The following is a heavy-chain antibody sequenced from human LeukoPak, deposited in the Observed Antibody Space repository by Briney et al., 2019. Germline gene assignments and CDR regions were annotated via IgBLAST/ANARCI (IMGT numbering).Heavy chain of an antibody. CDR1: GGTFSSYA. D-gene: IGHD2-15*01. V-gene: IGHV1-69*13. CDR3: ARERYCSGGSCYNWFDP. J-gene: IGHJ5*02. Sequence: ASVKVSCKASGGTFSSYAISWVRQAPGQGLEWMGGIIPIFGTANYAQKFQGRVTITADESTSTAYMELRSLRSDDTAVYYCARERYCSGGSCYNWFDPWGQGTLVTVSS. CDR2: IIPIFGTA.